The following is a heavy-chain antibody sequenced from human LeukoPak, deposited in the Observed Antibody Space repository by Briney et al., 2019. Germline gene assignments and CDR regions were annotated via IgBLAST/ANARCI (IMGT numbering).Heavy chain of an antibody. J-gene: IGHJ4*02. V-gene: IGHV1-18*01. CDR2: ISAYNGNT. CDR3: ARGLAHYYDSSGYHFDY. Sequence: ASVKVSCKASGYTFTSYGISWVRQAPGQGLEWMGWISAYNGNTNYAQKLQGRVTMTTDTSTSTAYMELRSLRSDDTAVYYCARGLAHYYDSSGYHFDYWGQGTLVTVSS. CDR1: GYTFTSYG. D-gene: IGHD3-22*01.